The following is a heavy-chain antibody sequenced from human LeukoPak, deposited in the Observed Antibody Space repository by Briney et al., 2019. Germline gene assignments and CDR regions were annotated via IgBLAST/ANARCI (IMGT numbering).Heavy chain of an antibody. J-gene: IGHJ5*02. CDR3: ARLDLEYYDSTDWFDP. D-gene: IGHD3-22*01. Sequence: GGSLRLSCAASGFTFSSYSMNWVRQAPGKGLEWVSSISSSSSYIYYAGSVKGRFTISRDNAKNSLYLQMNSLRAEDTAVYYCARLDLEYYDSTDWFDPWGQGTLVTVSS. CDR1: GFTFSSYS. CDR2: ISSSSSYI. V-gene: IGHV3-21*01.